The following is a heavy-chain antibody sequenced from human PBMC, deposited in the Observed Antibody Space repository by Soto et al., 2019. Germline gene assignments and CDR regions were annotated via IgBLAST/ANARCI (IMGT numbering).Heavy chain of an antibody. CDR1: GFTFSVYY. CDR2: TSSSGSTI. CDR3: ARLGDYYGSGSYHTGIGY. D-gene: IGHD3-10*01. V-gene: IGHV3-11*01. Sequence: GGSLRLSCAASGFTFSVYYMSWIRQAPGKGLEWVSYTSSSGSTIYYADSVKGRFTISRDNAKNSLYLQMNSLRAEDTAVYYCARLGDYYGSGSYHTGIGYWGQGTLVTVSS. J-gene: IGHJ4*02.